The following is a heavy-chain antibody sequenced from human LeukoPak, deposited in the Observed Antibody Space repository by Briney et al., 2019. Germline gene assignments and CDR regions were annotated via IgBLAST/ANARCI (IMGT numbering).Heavy chain of an antibody. CDR2: MRATGVI. Sequence: PGGSLRLSCEASGFTFSSYEMTRVRQAPGEGLEWISYMRATGVIKEAGSVKGRFTISRDTAKNSLYLQMDSLRGGDTAVYFCARVNYDYWSSYGPNVPFFDQWGQGTLVAVAS. D-gene: IGHD3-3*01. V-gene: IGHV3-48*03. J-gene: IGHJ4*02. CDR1: GFTFSSYE. CDR3: ARVNYDYWSSYGPNVPFFDQ.